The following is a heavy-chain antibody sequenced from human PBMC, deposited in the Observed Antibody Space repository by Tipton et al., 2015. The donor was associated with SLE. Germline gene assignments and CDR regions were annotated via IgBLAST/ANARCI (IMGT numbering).Heavy chain of an antibody. CDR2: IYYSGST. D-gene: IGHD2-21*01. CDR1: GGSFSGYY. J-gene: IGHJ4*02. V-gene: IGHV4-59*01. Sequence: TLSLTCAAYGGSFSGYYWSWIRQPPGKGLEWIGYIYYSGSTNYNPSLKSRVTISVDTSKNQFSLKLSSVTAADTAVYYCARWGGYCGGDCYSYWGQGTLVTVSS. CDR3: ARWGGYCGGDCYSY.